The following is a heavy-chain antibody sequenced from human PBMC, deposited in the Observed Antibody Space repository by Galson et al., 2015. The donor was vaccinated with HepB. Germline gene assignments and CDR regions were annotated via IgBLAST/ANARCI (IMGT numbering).Heavy chain of an antibody. J-gene: IGHJ3*02. CDR1: GFSLTDYS. D-gene: IGHD3-22*01. CDR3: ARVAGDIVVVHHNDAFDI. Sequence: SLRLSCAASGFSLTDYSMSWVRQAPGKGLEWVAYISSRSTTIDYADSVKGRFTISRDNAKNSLYLQMNSLRAEDTAVYYCARVAGDIVVVHHNDAFDIWGQGTMVTVSS. V-gene: IGHV3-48*04. CDR2: ISSRSTTI.